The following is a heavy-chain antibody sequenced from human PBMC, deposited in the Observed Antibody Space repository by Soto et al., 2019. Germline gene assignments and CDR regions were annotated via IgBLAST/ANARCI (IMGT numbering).Heavy chain of an antibody. CDR3: ARGSGGPSYDILTGYRRGWFDP. CDR1: GGSFSGYY. D-gene: IGHD3-9*01. V-gene: IGHV4-34*01. CDR2: INHSGST. J-gene: IGHJ5*02. Sequence: SSPLSLTCAFYGGSFSGYYWSWIRQPPGKGLEWIGEINHSGSTNYNPSLKSRVTISVDTSKNQFSLKLSSVTAADTAVYYCARGSGGPSYDILTGYRRGWFDPWGQGTLVTVSS.